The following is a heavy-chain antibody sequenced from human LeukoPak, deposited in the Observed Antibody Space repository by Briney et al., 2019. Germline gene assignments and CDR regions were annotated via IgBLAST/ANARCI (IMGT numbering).Heavy chain of an antibody. CDR1: GFTFSDYN. D-gene: IGHD2-15*01. V-gene: IGHV3-11*01. Sequence: TGGSLRLSCAASGFTFSDYNMRWIRQAPGKGLEWVSSISRSGSTKYYADSVKGRFTISRDNAKNSLFLQMNSLRAEDTAVYYCARVLRYCSGGNCYSGGLGYMDVWGKGTTVTISS. CDR3: ARVLRYCSGGNCYSGGLGYMDV. CDR2: ISRSGSTK. J-gene: IGHJ6*03.